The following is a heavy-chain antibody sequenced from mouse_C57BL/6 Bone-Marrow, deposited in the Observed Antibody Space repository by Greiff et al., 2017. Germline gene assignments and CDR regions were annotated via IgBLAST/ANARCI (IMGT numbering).Heavy chain of an antibody. V-gene: IGHV3-6*01. D-gene: IGHD1-1*01. CDR1: GYSITSGYY. CDR3: ARGGRYRYWYFDV. Sequence: DVQLQESGPGLVKPSQSLSLTCSVTGYSITSGYYWNWIRQFPGNKLEWMGYISYDGSNNYNPSLKNRISITRDTSKNQFFLKLNSVTTEDTATYYCARGGRYRYWYFDVWGTGTTVTVSS. J-gene: IGHJ1*03. CDR2: ISYDGSN.